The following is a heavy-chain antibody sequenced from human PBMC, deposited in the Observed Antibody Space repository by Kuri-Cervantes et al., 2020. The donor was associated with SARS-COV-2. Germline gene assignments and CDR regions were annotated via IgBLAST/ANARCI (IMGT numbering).Heavy chain of an antibody. CDR3: ARGRTYYYDSSGYRFDY. CDR2: IIPIFATT. CDR1: GDIFSSHA. V-gene: IGHV1-69*13. J-gene: IGHJ4*02. D-gene: IGHD3-22*01. Sequence: SVKVSCKASGDIFSSHAISWVRQAPGQGLEWMGGIIPIFATTNYAQKFQGRVTITADESTSTAYMDLSSLRSEDTAVYYCARGRTYYYDSSGYRFDYWGQGTLVTVSS.